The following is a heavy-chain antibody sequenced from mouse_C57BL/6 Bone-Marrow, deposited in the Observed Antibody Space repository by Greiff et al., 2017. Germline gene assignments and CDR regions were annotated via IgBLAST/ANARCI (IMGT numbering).Heavy chain of an antibody. Sequence: EVMLVESGGDLVKPGGSLKLSCAASGFTFSSYGMSWVRQTPDKRLEWVATISSGGSYTYYPDSVKGRFTISRDNAKNTLYLQMSSRKSEDTAMYYWARHRGYGSSFAYWGQGTLVTVSA. V-gene: IGHV5-6*01. CDR1: GFTFSSYG. D-gene: IGHD1-1*01. CDR2: ISSGGSYT. CDR3: ARHRGYGSSFAY. J-gene: IGHJ3*01.